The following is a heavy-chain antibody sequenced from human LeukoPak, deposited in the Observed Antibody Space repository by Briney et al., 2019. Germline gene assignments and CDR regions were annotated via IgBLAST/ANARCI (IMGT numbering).Heavy chain of an antibody. CDR3: ATRIAAAGRVLDY. Sequence: GASVKVSCKASGYTFTSYAMHWVRQAPGQRLEWMGWINAGNGNTKYSQKFQGRVTITRDTSASTAYMELSSLRSEDTAVYYCATRIAAAGRVLDYWGQGTLVTVSS. J-gene: IGHJ4*02. CDR2: INAGNGNT. D-gene: IGHD6-13*01. V-gene: IGHV1-3*01. CDR1: GYTFTSYA.